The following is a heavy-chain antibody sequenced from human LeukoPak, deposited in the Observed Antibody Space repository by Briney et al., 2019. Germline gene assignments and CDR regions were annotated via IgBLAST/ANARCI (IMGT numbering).Heavy chain of an antibody. CDR3: AKDGPYYFDY. J-gene: IGHJ4*02. Sequence: GGSLRLSCAASGFTFSSYGMHWVRQAPGKGLEWVAVISYDGSNKYYADSVKGRFTISRDNSKNTLYLQMNRLRAEDTAVYYCAKDGPYYFDYWGQGTLVTVSS. V-gene: IGHV3-30*18. CDR1: GFTFSSYG. CDR2: ISYDGSNK.